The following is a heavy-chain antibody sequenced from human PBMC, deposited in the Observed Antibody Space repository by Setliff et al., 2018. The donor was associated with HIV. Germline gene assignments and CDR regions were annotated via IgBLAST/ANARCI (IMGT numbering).Heavy chain of an antibody. CDR1: GYTFTSYY. J-gene: IGHJ3*01. D-gene: IGHD6-19*01. Sequence: GASVKVSCKASGYTFTSYYMHWVRQAPGQGLEWMGIINPSGGSTSYAQKFQGRVTMTTDTSTSTVYMELRSLRSDDTAVYYCARVPYRSAWFSGGHDAFDVWGQGTMVTVSS. CDR2: INPSGGST. CDR3: ARVPYRSAWFSGGHDAFDV. V-gene: IGHV1-46*01.